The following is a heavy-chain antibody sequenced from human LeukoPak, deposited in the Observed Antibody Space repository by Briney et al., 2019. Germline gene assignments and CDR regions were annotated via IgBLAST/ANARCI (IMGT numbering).Heavy chain of an antibody. V-gene: IGHV4-39*01. D-gene: IGHD3-10*01. CDR3: ARNPSYGSGSYSPPNWFDP. CDR2: IYYSGST. Sequence: NPSETLSLTCTVSGGSISSSSYYWGWIRQPPGKGLEWIGSIYYSGSTYYNPSLKSRVTISVDTSKNQFSLKLSSVTAADTAVYYCARNPSYGSGSYSPPNWFDPWGQGTLVTVSS. J-gene: IGHJ5*02. CDR1: GGSISSSSYY.